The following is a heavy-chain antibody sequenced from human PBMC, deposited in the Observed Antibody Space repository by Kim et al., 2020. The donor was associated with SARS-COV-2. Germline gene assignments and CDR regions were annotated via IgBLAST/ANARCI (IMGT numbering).Heavy chain of an antibody. CDR3: TKDVSSSNSWSDY. J-gene: IGHJ4*02. Sequence: GGSLRLSCAASGFTFSSYAMSWVRQAPGKGLEWVSIIYSGGSYTYFTDSVKGRFTISRDNSKNTLYLQMNSLRAEDTAVYYCTKDVSSSNSWSDYWGQGTLVTVSS. CDR2: IYSGGSYT. CDR1: GFTFSSYA. V-gene: IGHV3-23*03. D-gene: IGHD6-13*01.